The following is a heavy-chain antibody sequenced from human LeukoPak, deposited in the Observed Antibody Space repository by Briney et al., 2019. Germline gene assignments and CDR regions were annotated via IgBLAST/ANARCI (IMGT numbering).Heavy chain of an antibody. Sequence: PSETLSLTCTVSGGSISSYYWSWIRQPAGKGLEWIGRIYTSGSTNYNPSLKSRVTMSVDTSKNQFSLKLSSVTAADTSVYYCAGDVFSGAYSWFDPWGQGTLVTVSS. CDR1: GGSISSYY. CDR3: AGDVFSGAYSWFDP. CDR2: IYTSGST. V-gene: IGHV4-4*07. J-gene: IGHJ5*02. D-gene: IGHD1-26*01.